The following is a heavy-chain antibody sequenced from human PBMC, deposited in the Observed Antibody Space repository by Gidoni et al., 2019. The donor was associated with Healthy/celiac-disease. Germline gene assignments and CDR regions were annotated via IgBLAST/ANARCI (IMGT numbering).Heavy chain of an antibody. CDR3: TTSPQQLVLRYFQH. V-gene: IGHV3-15*01. J-gene: IGHJ1*01. Sequence: EVQLVESGGGLVKPGGSLRLSCAASGFTFSNAWMSWVRPAPGKGLEWVGRIKSKTDGGTTDYAAPVKGRFTISRDDSKNTLYLQMNSLKTEDTAVYYCTTSPQQLVLRYFQHWGQGTLVTVSS. D-gene: IGHD6-13*01. CDR2: IKSKTDGGTT. CDR1: GFTFSNAW.